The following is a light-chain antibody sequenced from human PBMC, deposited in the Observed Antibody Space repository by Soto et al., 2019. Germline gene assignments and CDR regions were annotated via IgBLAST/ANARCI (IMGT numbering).Light chain of an antibody. V-gene: IGLV2-11*01. CDR2: DVS. CDR3: CSYAGGPYV. J-gene: IGLJ1*01. CDR1: SSDVGGYNY. Sequence: QSVLTQPRSVSGSPGQSVTISCTGTSSDVGGYNYVSWYQQHPGKAPKLMICDVSKRPSGVPDRFSGSKSGNTASLTISGLQAEDEADYYCCSYAGGPYVFGTGTKLNVL.